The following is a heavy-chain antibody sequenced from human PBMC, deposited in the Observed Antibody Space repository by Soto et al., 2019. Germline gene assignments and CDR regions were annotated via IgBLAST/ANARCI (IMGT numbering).Heavy chain of an antibody. Sequence: GGSLRLSSAASGFTISSRDNHAMSWVRQAPGKGPEWISTISSDGSNRHYADSVLGRFTISRDSSRNTVNLLMNSLRAEDTAVYYCVKDTALRKSPYFDYWGQGTLVTVSS. CDR1: GFTISSRDNHA. CDR3: VKDTALRKSPYFDY. CDR2: ISSDGSNR. V-gene: IGHV3-23*01. D-gene: IGHD4-17*01. J-gene: IGHJ4*02.